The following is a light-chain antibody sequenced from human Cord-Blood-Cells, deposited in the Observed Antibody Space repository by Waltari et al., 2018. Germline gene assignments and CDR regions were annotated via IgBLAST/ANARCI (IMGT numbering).Light chain of an antibody. Sequence: QSALTQPPSASGSPGPSATTPCTGTSSHVGGYNYVSWYQQHPGKAPKLMIYEVSKRPSGVPDRFSGSKSGNTASLTVSGLQAEDEADYYCSSYAGSNNLVFGGGTKLTVL. CDR2: EVS. V-gene: IGLV2-8*01. J-gene: IGLJ2*01. CDR1: SSHVGGYNY. CDR3: SSYAGSNNLV.